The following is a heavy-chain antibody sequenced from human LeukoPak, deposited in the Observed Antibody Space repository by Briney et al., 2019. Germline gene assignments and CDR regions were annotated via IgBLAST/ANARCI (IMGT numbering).Heavy chain of an antibody. CDR1: GLTFSSYA. J-gene: IGHJ4*02. D-gene: IGHD6-6*01. Sequence: HTGGSLRLSCAASGLTFSSYAMSWVRQAPGKGLEWVSAISGSGGSTYYADSVKGRFTISRDNSKNTLYLQMNSLRAEDTAVYYCAKAGIAARGYYFDYWGQGTLVTISS. CDR2: ISGSGGST. CDR3: AKAGIAARGYYFDY. V-gene: IGHV3-23*01.